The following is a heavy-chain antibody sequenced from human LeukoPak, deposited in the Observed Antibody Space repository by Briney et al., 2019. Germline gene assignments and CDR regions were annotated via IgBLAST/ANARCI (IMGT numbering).Heavy chain of an antibody. D-gene: IGHD6-13*01. J-gene: IGHJ6*02. CDR3: ARDEGKIAPEDYYYGMDV. V-gene: IGHV3-48*04. Sequence: GGSLRLSCAASGFTFSSYSMNWVRQAPGKGLEWVSYISSSSSTIYYADSVKGRFTISRDNAKNSLYLQMNSLRAEDTAVYYCARDEGKIAPEDYYYGMDVWGQGTTVTVSS. CDR1: GFTFSSYS. CDR2: ISSSSSTI.